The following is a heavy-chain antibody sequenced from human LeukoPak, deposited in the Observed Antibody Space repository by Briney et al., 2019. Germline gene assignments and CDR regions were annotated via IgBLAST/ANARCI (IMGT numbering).Heavy chain of an antibody. CDR2: INHSGST. CDR3: ARHSAAMAFDY. D-gene: IGHD5-18*01. J-gene: IGHJ4*02. Sequence: SETLSLTCAVYGGSFSGYYWSWIRQPPGKGLEWIGEINHSGSTNYNPSLKSRVTISVDTSKNQFSLKLSSVTAADTAVYYCARHSAAMAFDYWGQGTLVTVSS. CDR1: GGSFSGYY. V-gene: IGHV4-34*01.